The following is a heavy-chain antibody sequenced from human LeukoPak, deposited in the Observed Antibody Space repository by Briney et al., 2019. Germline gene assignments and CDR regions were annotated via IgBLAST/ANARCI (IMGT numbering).Heavy chain of an antibody. V-gene: IGHV3-23*01. CDR3: ARGYYDSSGYSRAFDI. CDR1: GFTFSSYA. J-gene: IGHJ3*02. D-gene: IGHD3-22*01. Sequence: PGGSLRLSCAASGFTFSSYAMTWVRQAAGKGLEWVSTLTSSGGSTYYADSVKGRFTISRDNSKNTLYLQMNSLRAEDTAVYYCARGYYDSSGYSRAFDIWGQGTMVTVSS. CDR2: LTSSGGST.